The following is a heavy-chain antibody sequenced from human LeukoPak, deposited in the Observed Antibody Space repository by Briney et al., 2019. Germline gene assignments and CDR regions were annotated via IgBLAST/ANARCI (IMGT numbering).Heavy chain of an antibody. CDR2: ISGIGGST. D-gene: IGHD5-18*01. CDR1: GFTFSSYA. J-gene: IGHJ4*02. Sequence: GGSLRLSCAASGFTFSSYAMSWVRQAPGKGLEWVSAISGIGGSTYYADSVKGRFTISRDNSKNTLYLQMNSLRAEDTGVYYFAKGHTGWDSLRRFDYRGQRPLVPVSS. CDR3: AKGHTGWDSLRRFDY. V-gene: IGHV3-23*01.